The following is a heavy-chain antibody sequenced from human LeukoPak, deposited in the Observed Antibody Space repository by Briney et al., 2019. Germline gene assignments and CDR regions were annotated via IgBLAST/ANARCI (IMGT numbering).Heavy chain of an antibody. CDR1: GFTFSSYG. Sequence: PGGSLRLSCAASGFTFSSYGMPWVRQAPGKGLEWVAVISYDGSNKYYADSVKGRFTISRDNSKNTLYLQMNSLRAEDTAVYYCAKGDGMIVVELEFWGQGTLVTVSS. V-gene: IGHV3-30*18. CDR2: ISYDGSNK. J-gene: IGHJ4*02. CDR3: AKGDGMIVVELEF. D-gene: IGHD3-22*01.